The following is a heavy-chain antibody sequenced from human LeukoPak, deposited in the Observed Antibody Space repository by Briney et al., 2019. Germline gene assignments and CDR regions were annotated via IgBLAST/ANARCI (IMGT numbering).Heavy chain of an antibody. CDR3: AREDGMGAFDI. CDR2: IYYSGST. V-gene: IGHV4-59*01. Sequence: SETLSLTCTVSGGSISSYYWSWIRQPPGKGLEWIGYIYYSGSTNYNPSLKSRVTISVDTSKNQFSLKLSSVTAADTAVYYCAREDGMGAFDIWGRGTMVTVSS. J-gene: IGHJ3*02. CDR1: GGSISSYY. D-gene: IGHD5-24*01.